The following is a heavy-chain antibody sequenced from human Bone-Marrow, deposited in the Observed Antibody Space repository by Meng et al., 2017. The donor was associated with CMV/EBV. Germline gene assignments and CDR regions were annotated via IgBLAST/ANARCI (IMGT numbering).Heavy chain of an antibody. CDR3: ARVASYYYYGMDV. J-gene: IGHJ6*02. CDR2: ITSDGSST. Sequence: GESLRLSCAASGFTFSSYWMHWVRQAPGKGLVWVSRITSDGSSTSYADSVKGRFTISRDNAKNPLYLQMNSLRAEDTAFYYCARVASYYYYGMDVWGQGTTVTVSS. CDR1: GFTFSSYW. V-gene: IGHV3-74*01.